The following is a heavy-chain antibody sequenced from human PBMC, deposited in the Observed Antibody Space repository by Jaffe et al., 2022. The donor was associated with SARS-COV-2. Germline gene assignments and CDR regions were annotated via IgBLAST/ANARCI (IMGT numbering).Heavy chain of an antibody. CDR1: GFTFNNYA. J-gene: IGHJ6*02. V-gene: IGHV3-23*01. D-gene: IGHD3-10*01. CDR2: ISGSGVRT. Sequence: EVQLLESGGGLVQAGGSLRLSCAASGFTFNNYAMSWVRQAPGKGLEWVSAISGSGVRTYHADSVKGRFTISRDNSKNTLYLQMNGLRAEDTAVYYCAKDDGSASYGGSGMDVWGQGTSVTVSS. CDR3: AKDDGSASYGGSGMDV.